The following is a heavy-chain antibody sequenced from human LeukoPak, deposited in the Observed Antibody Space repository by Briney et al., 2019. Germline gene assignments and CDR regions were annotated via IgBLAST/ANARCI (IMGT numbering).Heavy chain of an antibody. CDR1: GFTFSSYW. Sequence: GGSLRLSCAASGFTFSSYWMHWVRQAPGKGLVWVSRINSDGSSTRYADPVKGRFSISRDNAKNTLYLQMNSLRAEDTAVYYCASTTGYSYGYFDYWGQGTLVTVSS. V-gene: IGHV3-74*01. D-gene: IGHD5-18*01. CDR3: ASTTGYSYGYFDY. J-gene: IGHJ4*02. CDR2: INSDGSST.